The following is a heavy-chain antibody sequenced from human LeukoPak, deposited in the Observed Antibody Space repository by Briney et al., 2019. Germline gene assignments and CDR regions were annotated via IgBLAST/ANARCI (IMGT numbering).Heavy chain of an antibody. Sequence: PGGSLRLSCAASGFTVSSNYMSWVRQAPGKGLEWVSVIYSGGSTYYADSVKGRFTISRDNSKNTLYLQMNSLRAEDTAVYYCARDSMVRGINYYYYGMDVWGQGTTVTVSS. V-gene: IGHV3-53*01. CDR1: GFTVSSNY. J-gene: IGHJ6*02. CDR3: ARDSMVRGINYYYYGMDV. CDR2: IYSGGST. D-gene: IGHD3-10*01.